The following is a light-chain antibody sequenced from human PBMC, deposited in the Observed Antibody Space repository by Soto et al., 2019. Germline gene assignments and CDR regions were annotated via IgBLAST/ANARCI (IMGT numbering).Light chain of an antibody. Sequence: DIQMTQSPSTLSASVGDRVTISCRASQTISNWLDWYQQKPGKAPNLLIYGVSNLASGVPSRFSGTGSGTEFTLTISSLRPDDFATYYCQQYCGYSLTFGHGTKVEIK. CDR1: QTISNW. V-gene: IGKV1-5*03. CDR2: GVS. J-gene: IGKJ1*01. CDR3: QQYCGYSLT.